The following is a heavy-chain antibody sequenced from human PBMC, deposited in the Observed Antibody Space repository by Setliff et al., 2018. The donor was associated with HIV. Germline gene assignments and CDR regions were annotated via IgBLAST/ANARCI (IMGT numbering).Heavy chain of an antibody. Sequence: SETLSLTCTVSGGSIRGYYWSWLRQPPGKGLEWIGYVFYTGSTTYSPSLKSRLTISVDTSQHQFSLKLTSVTAADTAVYYCARQVPIPGVAVTPIDFWGQGILVIVSS. CDR3: ARQVPIPGVAVTPIDF. CDR2: VFYTGST. V-gene: IGHV4-59*08. D-gene: IGHD3-22*01. CDR1: GGSIRGYY. J-gene: IGHJ4*02.